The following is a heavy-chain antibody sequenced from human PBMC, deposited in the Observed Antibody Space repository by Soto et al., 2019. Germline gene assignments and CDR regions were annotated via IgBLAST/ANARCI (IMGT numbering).Heavy chain of an antibody. D-gene: IGHD3-10*01. V-gene: IGHV3-23*01. CDR2: IRGSGATT. CDR3: AKGRGGAYYYYGLDV. J-gene: IGHJ6*02. CDR1: GFTFNTYA. Sequence: EVQLLESGGGLVQPGESLTLSCAASGFTFNTYAMTWSRRAPGKGLEWVSAIRGSGATTYVADSVKGRFNLSRDNSKDPLYIQMNTLSTEDKAIYSWAKGRGGAYYYYGLDVWGQGTMVTVSS.